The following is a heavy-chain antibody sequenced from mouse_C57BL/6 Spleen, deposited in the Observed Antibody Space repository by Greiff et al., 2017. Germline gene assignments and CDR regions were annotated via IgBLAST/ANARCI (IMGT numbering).Heavy chain of an antibody. D-gene: IGHD1-1*01. CDR1: GYTFTDYN. CDR3: ARCDYYCSSYHAMDY. Sequence: DVQLQESGPELVKPGASVQMSCKASGYTFTDYNMHWVKQSHGKSLEWIGSINPNNGGTSYNQKFKGKATLTVSNASSTAYMELLSLTSEYSAVYYCARCDYYCSSYHAMDYGGQGTSGTVSS. J-gene: IGHJ4*01. CDR2: INPNNGGT. V-gene: IGHV1-22*01.